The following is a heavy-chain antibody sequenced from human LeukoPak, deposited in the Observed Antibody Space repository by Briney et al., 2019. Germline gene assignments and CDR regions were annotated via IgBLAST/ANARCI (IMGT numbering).Heavy chain of an antibody. CDR2: IWYDGSNK. D-gene: IGHD3-22*01. CDR1: GFTFSSYA. V-gene: IGHV3-33*08. Sequence: GGSLRLSCAASGFTFSSYAMSWVRQAPGKGLEWVAVIWYDGSNKYYADSVKGRFTISRDNSKNTLYLQINSLRAEDTAVYYCARGLYDSSGVEDYWGQGTLVTVSS. J-gene: IGHJ4*02. CDR3: ARGLYDSSGVEDY.